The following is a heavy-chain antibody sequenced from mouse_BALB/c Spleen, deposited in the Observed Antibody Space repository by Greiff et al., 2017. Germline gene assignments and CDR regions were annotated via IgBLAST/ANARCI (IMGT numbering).Heavy chain of an antibody. Sequence: EVQVVESGGGLVQPGGSLRLSCATSGFPFTDYYMSWVRQPPGKALEWLGFIRNKANGYTTEYSASVKGRFTISRDNSQSILYLQMNTLRAEDSATYYCAREGYGYFDYGGQGTTLTVSS. D-gene: IGHD3-1*01. J-gene: IGHJ2*01. CDR3: AREGYGYFDY. V-gene: IGHV7-3*02. CDR2: IRNKANGYTT. CDR1: GFPFTDYY.